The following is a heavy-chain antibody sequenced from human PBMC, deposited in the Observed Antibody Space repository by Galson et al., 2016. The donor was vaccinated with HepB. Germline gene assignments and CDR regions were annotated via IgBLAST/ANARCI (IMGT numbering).Heavy chain of an antibody. CDR2: ISSSGSII. J-gene: IGHJ4*02. CDR3: VRTWTYSSGWYAQDS. Sequence: SLRLSCAASGFTFSSYNMNWVRQAPGTGLEWVSYISSSGSIIYYADSVKGRFTISRDNAKNSLFLQMNSLRDEDTAVYYCVRTWTYSSGWYAQDSWGQGTLITVSA. V-gene: IGHV3-48*02. CDR1: GFTFSSYN. D-gene: IGHD6-19*01.